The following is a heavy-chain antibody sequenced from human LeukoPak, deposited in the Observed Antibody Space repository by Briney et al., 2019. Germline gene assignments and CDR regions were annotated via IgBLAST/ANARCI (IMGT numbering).Heavy chain of an antibody. CDR1: GGSFSRYS. J-gene: IGHJ6*02. CDR3: ARVGIVAYYYYGMDV. CDR2: INHSGST. Sequence: SETLSLTCAVYGGSFSRYSWSWIRQPPGKGLEWIGEINHSGSTNYNPSLKSRVTISVDTSKNQFSLKLSSVTAADTAVYYCARVGIVAYYYYGMDVWGQGTTVTVSS. V-gene: IGHV4-34*01. D-gene: IGHD5-12*01.